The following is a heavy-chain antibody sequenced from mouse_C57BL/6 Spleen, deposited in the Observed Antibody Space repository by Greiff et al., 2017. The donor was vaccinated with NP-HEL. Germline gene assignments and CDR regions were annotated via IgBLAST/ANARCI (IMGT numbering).Heavy chain of an antibody. D-gene: IGHD1-1*01. CDR2: IHPNSGST. V-gene: IGHV1-64*01. CDR1: GYTFTSYW. J-gene: IGHJ2*01. Sequence: QVQLQQPGAELVKPGASVKLSCKASGYTFTSYWMHWMKQRPGQGLEWIGMIHPNSGSTNYNEKFKSKATLTVDKSSSTAYMQLSSLTSEDSAVYYCAREVGITTVVAKYFDYWGQGTTLTVSS. CDR3: AREVGITTVVAKYFDY.